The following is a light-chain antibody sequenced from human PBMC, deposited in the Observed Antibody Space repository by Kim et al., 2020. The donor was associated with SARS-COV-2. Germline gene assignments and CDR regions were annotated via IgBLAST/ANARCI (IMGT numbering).Light chain of an antibody. J-gene: IGLJ2*01. CDR2: DVS. CDR3: SSNTSSSTV. CDR1: SSDVGGYNY. V-gene: IGLV2-14*03. Sequence: QSALTQPASVSGSPGQSITISCTGSSSDVGGYNYVSWYQQHPGKAPKLMIYDVSNRPSGVSNRFSGSKSGNTASLTISGLQAEDEAEYYCSSNTSSSTVFGGGTQLTVL.